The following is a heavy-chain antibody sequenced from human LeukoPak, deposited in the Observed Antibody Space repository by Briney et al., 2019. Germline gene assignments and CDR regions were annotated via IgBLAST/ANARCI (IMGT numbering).Heavy chain of an antibody. V-gene: IGHV4-28*01. J-gene: IGHJ4*02. D-gene: IGHD6-6*01. CDR3: ASGSARPDYYFDS. CDR2: IYYSGST. CDR1: GYSISSSNG. Sequence: PSDTLSLTCAVSGYSISSSNGWGWIRQPPGKGLEWIGYIYYSGSTYYSPSLKGRVTMSIDTSKNQFSLKLSSVTAVDTAVYYCASGSARPDYYFDSWGQGTLVTVSS.